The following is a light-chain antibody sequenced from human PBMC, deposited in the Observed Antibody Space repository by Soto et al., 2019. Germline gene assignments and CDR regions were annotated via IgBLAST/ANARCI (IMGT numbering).Light chain of an antibody. J-gene: IGKJ4*01. Sequence: EIVMTQSTATLSVSPGERATLSCRASQSVSNNLAWYQQKPDQAPRLLIYHASTRATGIPARFSGSGSGTEFTLTISSLQSEDFAVYYCQQYNKWPLTFGGGTKVEIK. CDR1: QSVSNN. CDR3: QQYNKWPLT. V-gene: IGKV3-15*01. CDR2: HAS.